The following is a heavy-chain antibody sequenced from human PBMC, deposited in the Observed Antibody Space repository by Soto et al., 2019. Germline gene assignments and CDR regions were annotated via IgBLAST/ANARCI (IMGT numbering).Heavy chain of an antibody. D-gene: IGHD6-13*01. CDR2: IYYSGST. CDR1: GGSISSGGYY. J-gene: IGHJ6*02. V-gene: IGHV4-31*03. CDR3: ARDSVAAAGALGYYYGMDV. Sequence: PSETLSLTCTVSGGSISSGGYYWSWIRQHPGKGLEWIGYIYYSGSTYYNPSLKSRVTISVDTSKDQFSLKLSSVTAADTAVYYCARDSVAAAGALGYYYGMDVWGQGTTVTVSS.